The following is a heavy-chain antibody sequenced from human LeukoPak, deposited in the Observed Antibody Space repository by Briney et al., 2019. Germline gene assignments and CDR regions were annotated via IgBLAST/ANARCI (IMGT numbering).Heavy chain of an antibody. V-gene: IGHV3-53*01. Sequence: PGGSLRLSCAASGFTVSSNYMSWVRQAPGKGLEWASVIYSGGSTYYADSVKGRFTISRDNSKNTLYLQMNSLRAEDTAVYYCARDRGSGYLDYWGQGTLVTVSS. CDR3: ARDRGSGYLDY. D-gene: IGHD3-22*01. J-gene: IGHJ4*02. CDR1: GFTVSSNY. CDR2: IYSGGST.